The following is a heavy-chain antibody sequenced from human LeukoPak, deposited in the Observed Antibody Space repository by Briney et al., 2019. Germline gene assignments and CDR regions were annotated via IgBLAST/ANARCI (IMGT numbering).Heavy chain of an antibody. D-gene: IGHD3-10*01. CDR1: GFTSSSYS. CDR2: ISSSSSTI. J-gene: IGHJ4*02. CDR3: ARGVRYLDY. V-gene: IGHV3-48*02. Sequence: GGPLRLSCPPSGFTSSSYSMNWVRQAPGKGLEWVSYISSSSSTIYYADSLKGRFPISRDNAKKSLYLQMNSLRDEDTAVYYCARGVRYLDYWGQGTLVTVSS.